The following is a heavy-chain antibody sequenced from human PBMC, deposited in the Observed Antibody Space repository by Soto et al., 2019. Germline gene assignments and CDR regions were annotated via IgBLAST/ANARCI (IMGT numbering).Heavy chain of an antibody. CDR3: ARDPWGYPGPGFDY. CDR2: IYHSGST. V-gene: IGHV4-38-2*02. J-gene: IGHJ4*02. CDR1: GYSISSGYY. D-gene: IGHD5-18*01. Sequence: LSLTCAVSGYSISSGYYWGWIRQPPGKGLEWIGSIYHSGSTYYNPSLKSRVTISVDTSKNQYSLKLSSVTAADTAVYYCARDPWGYPGPGFDYWGQGTMVTVYS.